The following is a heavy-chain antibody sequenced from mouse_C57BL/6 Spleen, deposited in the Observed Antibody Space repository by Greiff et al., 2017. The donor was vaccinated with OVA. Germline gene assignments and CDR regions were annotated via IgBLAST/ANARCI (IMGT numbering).Heavy chain of an antibody. Sequence: QVQLKESGAELVRPGSSVKLSCKASGYTFTSYWMHWVKQRPIQGLEWIGNIDPSDSETHYNQKFKDKATLTVDKSSSTAYMQLSSLTSEDSAVYYCARLGDGYGERTTFDYWGQGTTLTVSS. CDR2: IDPSDSET. D-gene: IGHD2-2*01. CDR1: GYTFTSYW. CDR3: ARLGDGYGERTTFDY. J-gene: IGHJ2*01. V-gene: IGHV1-52*01.